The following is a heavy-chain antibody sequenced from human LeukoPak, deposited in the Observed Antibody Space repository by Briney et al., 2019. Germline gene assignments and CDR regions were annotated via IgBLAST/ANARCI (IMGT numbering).Heavy chain of an antibody. J-gene: IGHJ6*02. D-gene: IGHD6-13*01. CDR1: GGSISSYY. CDR3: ARDVDSSSWCQRLYYYYGMDV. Sequence: SETLSLTCTVSGGSISSYYWSWIRQPAGKGLEWIGRIYTSGSTNYNPSLKGRVTMSVDTSKNQFSLKLSSVTAADTAVYYCARDVDSSSWCQRLYYYYGMDVWGQGTTVTVSS. V-gene: IGHV4-4*07. CDR2: IYTSGST.